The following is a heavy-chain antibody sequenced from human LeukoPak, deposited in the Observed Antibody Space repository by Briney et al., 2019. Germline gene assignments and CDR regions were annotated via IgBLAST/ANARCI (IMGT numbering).Heavy chain of an antibody. J-gene: IGHJ4*02. V-gene: IGHV1-18*01. CDR2: ISAYNGNT. CDR3: ATLALYCSSTSCWFFDY. Sequence: ASVKVSCKASGYTFTSYGISWVRQAPGQGLEWMGWISAYNGNTNYAQKLQGRVTMTTDTSTSTAYMELRSLRSDDTAVYYCATLALYCSSTSCWFFDYWGQGTLVTVSS. CDR1: GYTFTSYG. D-gene: IGHD2-2*01.